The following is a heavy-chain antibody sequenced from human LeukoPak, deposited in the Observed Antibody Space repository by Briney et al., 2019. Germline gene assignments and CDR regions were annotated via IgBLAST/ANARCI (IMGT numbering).Heavy chain of an antibody. CDR1: GFTFSDYY. D-gene: IGHD3-22*01. CDR2: IGSSGSTR. CDR3: ARVPPHYYDSSGLDY. V-gene: IGHV3-11*01. Sequence: GGSLRLSCAASGFTFSDYYMSWIRQAPGKQLEGVSYIGSSGSTRYYTDYVTDPLTSPRDNANNSLYLQMNSLRAENTAVYYCARVPPHYYDSSGLDYWGQGTLVTVSS. J-gene: IGHJ4*02.